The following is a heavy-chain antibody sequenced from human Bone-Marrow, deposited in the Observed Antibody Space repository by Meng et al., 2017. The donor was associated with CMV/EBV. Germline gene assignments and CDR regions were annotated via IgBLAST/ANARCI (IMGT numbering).Heavy chain of an antibody. V-gene: IGHV4-59*01. D-gene: IGHD3-10*01. CDR3: ARLWFGGTMEV. Sequence: GSLRLSCTVSGGSISSYYWSWIRQPPGKGLEWIGYIYYSGSTNYNPSLKSRVTISVDTSKNQFSLKLSSVTAADTAVYYCARLWFGGTMEVWGPGHTVTGYS. J-gene: IGHJ6*01. CDR1: GGSISSYY. CDR2: IYYSGST.